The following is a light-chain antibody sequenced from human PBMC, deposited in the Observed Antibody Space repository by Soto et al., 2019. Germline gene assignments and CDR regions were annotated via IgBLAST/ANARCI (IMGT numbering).Light chain of an antibody. CDR3: CSFAGTGTQCV. CDR2: EGS. V-gene: IGLV2-23*01. J-gene: IGLJ1*01. Sequence: QSALTQPASVSGSLGQSITISCIGTSSNIGSYNLVSWYQHQPGKAPKIMIFEGSKRPSVVSNRFSGSRSGNTASLTISGLQAEDEAEYYCCSFAGTGTQCVFGTVTKVTVL. CDR1: SSNIGSYNL.